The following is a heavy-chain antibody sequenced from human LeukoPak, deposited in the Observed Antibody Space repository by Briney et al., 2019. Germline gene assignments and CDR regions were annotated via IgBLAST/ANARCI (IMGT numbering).Heavy chain of an antibody. D-gene: IGHD3-3*01. Sequence: GSRRLSCAASGFTFSSYGMHWVRQAPGKGLEWVAVIRNDGSNKYYADSVKGRFTISRDNSKNTLYLQMNSLRAEDTAVYYCAKDRDYDFWSGYEAYWGKGTLVTVSS. CDR2: IRNDGSNK. CDR1: GFTFSSYG. V-gene: IGHV3-30*02. CDR3: AKDRDYDFWSGYEAY. J-gene: IGHJ4*02.